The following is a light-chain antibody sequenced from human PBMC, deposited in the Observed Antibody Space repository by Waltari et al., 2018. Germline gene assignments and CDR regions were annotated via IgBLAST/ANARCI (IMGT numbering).Light chain of an antibody. CDR2: WAS. J-gene: IGKJ2*01. Sequence: DFVMTQSPASLALSLGERATIHCKTSPTVLYNSNNRNYLTWYQPKPGQPPKLLFYWASTRESGVPDRFSASGSGTDFTLTISRLQPEDVAIYYCQQYYSSPYTFGQGTRLEIK. CDR3: QQYYSSPYT. CDR1: PTVLYNSNNRNY. V-gene: IGKV4-1*01.